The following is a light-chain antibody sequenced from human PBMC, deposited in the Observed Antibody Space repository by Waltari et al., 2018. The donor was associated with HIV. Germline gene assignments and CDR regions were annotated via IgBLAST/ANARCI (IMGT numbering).Light chain of an antibody. CDR2: GKN. V-gene: IGLV3-19*01. CDR1: SLRNFY. CDR3: HSRDSRTDHLEV. Sequence: SSELAQDPAVSVALGQTVRITCQGDSLRNFYATWYQQKPGQAPILVIYGKNNRPSGIPDRFSGSSSGNTASLTITGAQAEDEADYYCHSRDSRTDHLEVFGTGT. J-gene: IGLJ1*01.